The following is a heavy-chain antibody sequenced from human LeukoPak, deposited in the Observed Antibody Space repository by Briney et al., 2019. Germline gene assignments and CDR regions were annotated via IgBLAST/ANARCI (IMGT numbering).Heavy chain of an antibody. CDR2: ILNDGSNE. V-gene: IGHV3-30-3*01. Sequence: GGSLRLSCAASGCTFSSYAIHWARQAPGKGLEWVAVILNDGSNEFYADSVRGRFTISRDNSKNTLWLQMNSLTAEDTAVYYCGRGEFNGRDYWGQGTLVTVSS. J-gene: IGHJ4*02. CDR1: GCTFSSYA. D-gene: IGHD2-8*01. CDR3: GRGEFNGRDY.